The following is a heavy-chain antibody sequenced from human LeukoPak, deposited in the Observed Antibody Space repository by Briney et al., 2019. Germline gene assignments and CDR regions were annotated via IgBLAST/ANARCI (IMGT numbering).Heavy chain of an antibody. CDR1: GFTFSSYS. Sequence: PGGSLRLSCAASGFTFSSYSMNWVRQAPGKGVEWVSSISSSSSYIYYADSVKGRFTISRDNSKTTLYLQMNSLRAEDTAIYYCATRHRSFWYIYWGQGSLVTVSS. CDR3: ATRHRSFWYIY. D-gene: IGHD6-13*01. V-gene: IGHV3-21*04. CDR2: ISSSSSYI. J-gene: IGHJ4*02.